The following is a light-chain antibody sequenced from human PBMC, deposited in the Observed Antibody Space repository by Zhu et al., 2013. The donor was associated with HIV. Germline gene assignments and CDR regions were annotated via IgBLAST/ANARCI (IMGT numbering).Light chain of an antibody. CDR3: QQFYENLKT. V-gene: IGKV1-33*01. CDR2: DAS. Sequence: DIQMTQSPSSLSASVGDTVTITCQASQDISKYLNWYQHKPGNAPKLLINDASNLEAGVPSRFSGSGSGTHFTFTISSLQPDDFATYYCQQFYENLKTFGQGTKVEIK. CDR1: QDISKY. J-gene: IGKJ1*01.